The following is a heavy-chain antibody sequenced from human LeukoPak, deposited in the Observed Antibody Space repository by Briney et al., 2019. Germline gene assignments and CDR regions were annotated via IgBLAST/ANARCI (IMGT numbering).Heavy chain of an antibody. CDR2: ISWDGGST. CDR1: GFTFNTYT. J-gene: IGHJ4*02. Sequence: GMSLRLSCAASGFTFNTYTMNWVRQAPGKGLEWVSLISWDGGSTYYADSVKGRFTISRDNSKNSLYLQMNSLRAEDTALYYCAKDMGYCSGGSCLRQDYWGQGTLVTVSS. V-gene: IGHV3-43D*03. CDR3: AKDMGYCSGGSCLRQDY. D-gene: IGHD2-15*01.